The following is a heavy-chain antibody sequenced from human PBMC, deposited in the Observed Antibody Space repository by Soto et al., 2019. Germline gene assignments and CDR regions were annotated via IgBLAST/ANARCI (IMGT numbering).Heavy chain of an antibody. D-gene: IGHD1-26*01. CDR3: ARVGGTY. CDR2: INPDSGNT. J-gene: IGHJ4*02. Sequence: ASVKVSCKASGYTFTSYAVHWVRQAPGQGLEWMGSINPDSGNTKYSQKFRGRVTITRDTSASIAYMELGSLRSEDTAVYYCARVGGTYWGQGALVTVSS. CDR1: GYTFTSYA. V-gene: IGHV1-3*01.